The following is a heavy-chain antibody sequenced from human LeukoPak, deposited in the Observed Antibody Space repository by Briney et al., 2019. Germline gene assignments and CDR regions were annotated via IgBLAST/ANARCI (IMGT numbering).Heavy chain of an antibody. CDR2: IDPNSGDT. CDR1: GYIFTGYY. CDR3: ARGLRGHYYDSSGYYLDY. J-gene: IGHJ4*02. Sequence: ASVKVSCKASGYIFTGYYIHWVRQAPGQGLEWMGWIDPNSGDTNYAQNFQGRVTMTRDTSISTAYMELSRLRSDDTAVYYCARGLRGHYYDSSGYYLDYWGQGTLVTVSS. V-gene: IGHV1-2*02. D-gene: IGHD3-22*01.